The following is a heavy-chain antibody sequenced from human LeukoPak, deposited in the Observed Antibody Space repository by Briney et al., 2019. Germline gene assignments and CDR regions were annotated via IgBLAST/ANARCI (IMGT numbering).Heavy chain of an antibody. J-gene: IGHJ6*02. D-gene: IGHD3-16*01. CDR2: IYSGGST. V-gene: IGHV3-66*01. CDR1: GFTVSSNY. CDR3: ARVSAFGTDYYYYGMDV. Sequence: GGSLRLSCAASGFTVSSNYMSWVRQAPGKGLGWVPVIYSGGSTYYADSVKGRFTISRDNSKNTLYLQMNSLRAEDTAVYYCARVSAFGTDYYYYGMDVWGQGTTVTVSS.